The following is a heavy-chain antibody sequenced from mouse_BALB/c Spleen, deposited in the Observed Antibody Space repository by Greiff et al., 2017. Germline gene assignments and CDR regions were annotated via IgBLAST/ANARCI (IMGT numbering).Heavy chain of an antibody. D-gene: IGHD2-4*01. V-gene: IGHV3-2*02. CDR2: ISYSGST. CDR1: GYSITSDYA. Sequence: EVQLVESGPGLVKPSQSLSLTCTVTGYSITSDYAWNWIRQFPGNKLEWMGYISYSGSTSYNPSLKSRISITRDTSKNQFFLQLNSVTTEDTATYYCARRQSMITSFDYWGQGTTLTVSS. J-gene: IGHJ2*01. CDR3: ARRQSMITSFDY.